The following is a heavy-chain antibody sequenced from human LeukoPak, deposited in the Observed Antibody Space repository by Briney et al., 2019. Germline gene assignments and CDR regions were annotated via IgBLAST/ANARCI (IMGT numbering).Heavy chain of an antibody. V-gene: IGHV3-23*01. Sequence: GGSLRLSCAASGFTFSSCAMTWVRQAPGKGLEWVSGISGSGGSTYYAESVKGRFTISRDNSKNTLYLQMNSLRAEDTAVYYCAKGSYSSGWYESDYWGQGTLVTVSS. CDR2: ISGSGGST. J-gene: IGHJ4*02. CDR3: AKGSYSSGWYESDY. D-gene: IGHD6-19*01. CDR1: GFTFSSCA.